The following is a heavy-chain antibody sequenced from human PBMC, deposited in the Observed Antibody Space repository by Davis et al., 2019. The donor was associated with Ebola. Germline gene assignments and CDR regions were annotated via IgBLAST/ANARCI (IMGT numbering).Heavy chain of an antibody. CDR1: GGSISSGGYY. J-gene: IGHJ4*02. D-gene: IGHD6-13*01. CDR3: ARIGIAAAGVDY. V-gene: IGHV4-31*11. Sequence: LRLSCAVSGGSISSGGYYWSWIRQHPGKGLEWIGYIYYSGSTYYNPSLKSRVTISVDTSKNQFSLKLSSVTAADTAVYYCARIGIAAAGVDYWGQGTLVTVSS. CDR2: IYYSGST.